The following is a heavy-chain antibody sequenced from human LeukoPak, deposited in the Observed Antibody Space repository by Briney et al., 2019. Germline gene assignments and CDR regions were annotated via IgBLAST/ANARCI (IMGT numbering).Heavy chain of an antibody. V-gene: IGHV4-61*02. CDR3: ARDHPMVGVAGPGSRAFDI. J-gene: IGHJ3*02. CDR2: IYTSGST. CDR1: GGSISSGSYY. D-gene: IGHD6-19*01. Sequence: SQTLSLTCTVSGGSISSGSYYWSWIRQPAGKGLEWIGRIYTSGSTNYNPPLKSRVTISVDTSKNQFSLKLSSVTAADTAVYYCARDHPMVGVAGPGSRAFDIWGQGTMVTVSS.